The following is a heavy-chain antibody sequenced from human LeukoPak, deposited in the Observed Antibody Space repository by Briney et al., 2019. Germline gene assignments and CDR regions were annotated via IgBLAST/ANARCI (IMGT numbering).Heavy chain of an antibody. CDR3: ARDQREGIAARPGLNAFDI. CDR1: GYTFTSYH. Sequence: GASVRVSCKASGYTFTSYHMHWVRQAPGQGLEWMGIINPSGGSTSYAQKFQGRVTMTRDTSTSTVYMELSSLRSEDTAVYYCARDQREGIAARPGLNAFDIWGQGTMVTVSS. V-gene: IGHV1-46*01. J-gene: IGHJ3*02. CDR2: INPSGGST. D-gene: IGHD6-6*01.